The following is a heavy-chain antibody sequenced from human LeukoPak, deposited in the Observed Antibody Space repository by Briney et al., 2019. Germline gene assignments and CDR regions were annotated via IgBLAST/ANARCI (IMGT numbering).Heavy chain of an antibody. CDR1: GFTFSSYA. Sequence: GGSLRLSCAASGFTFSSYAMSWVRQAPGKGLEWVSAISGSGGSTYYADSVKGRFTISGDNSKNTLYLQMNSLRAEDTAVYYCAKASSGYYSPFDYWGQGTLVTVSS. D-gene: IGHD3-22*01. J-gene: IGHJ4*02. V-gene: IGHV3-23*01. CDR2: ISGSGGST. CDR3: AKASSGYYSPFDY.